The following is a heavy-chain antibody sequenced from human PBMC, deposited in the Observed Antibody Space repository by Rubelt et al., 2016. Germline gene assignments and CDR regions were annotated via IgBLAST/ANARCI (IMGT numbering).Heavy chain of an antibody. D-gene: IGHD2-2*01. V-gene: IGHV3-23*04. CDR2: ITGSGGTT. J-gene: IGHJ4*02. CDR3: AKVGYCSSTSCQYYFDY. CDR1: GFTFSSYA. Sequence: VQLVESGGGVVQPVRSLRLSCAASGFTFSSYAMTWVRQASGKGLEWVSAITGSGGTTFYADSVKGRFTNSRDNSKNTLYLQMNSLRAEDTAVYYCAKVGYCSSTSCQYYFDYWGQGTLVTVSS.